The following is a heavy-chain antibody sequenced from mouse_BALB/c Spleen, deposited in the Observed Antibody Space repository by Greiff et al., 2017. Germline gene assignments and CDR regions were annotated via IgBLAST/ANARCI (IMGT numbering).Heavy chain of an antibody. CDR1: GFAFSSYD. CDR3: AREERGVDY. CDR2: ISSGGGST. V-gene: IGHV5-12-1*01. J-gene: IGHJ2*01. Sequence: EVMLVESGGGLVKPGGSLKLSCAASGFAFSSYDMSWVRQTPEKRLEWVAYISSGGGSTYYPDTVKGRFTISRDNAKNTLYLQMSSLRSEDTAMYYCAREERGVDYWGQGTTLTVSS.